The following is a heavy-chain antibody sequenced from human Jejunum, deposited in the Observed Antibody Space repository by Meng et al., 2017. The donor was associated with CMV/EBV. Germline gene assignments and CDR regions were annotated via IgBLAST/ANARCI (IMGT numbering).Heavy chain of an antibody. J-gene: IGHJ4*02. Sequence: SGYTFTSYGISWVRQAPGHGLEWMGWISAYNGNTNYAQELQSRVTMTTDTSTSTAYMELRSLRSDDTAVYYCARDGSYGGNSGNDYWGQGTLVTVSS. D-gene: IGHD4-23*01. CDR3: ARDGSYGGNSGNDY. CDR1: GYTFTSYG. CDR2: ISAYNGNT. V-gene: IGHV1-18*01.